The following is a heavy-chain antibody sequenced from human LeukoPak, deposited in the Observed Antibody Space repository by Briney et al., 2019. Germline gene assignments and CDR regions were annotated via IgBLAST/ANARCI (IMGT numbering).Heavy chain of an antibody. V-gene: IGHV4-59*01. J-gene: IGHJ5*02. CDR1: GGSISSYY. CDR3: AREVYSSSSDWFDP. CDR2: IYYSGST. Sequence: SETLSLTCTVSGGSISSYYWSWIRQPPGKGLEWIGYIYYSGSTNYNPSPKSRVTISVDTSKNQFPLKLSSVTAADTAVYYCAREVYSSSSDWFDPWGQGTLVTVSS. D-gene: IGHD6-6*01.